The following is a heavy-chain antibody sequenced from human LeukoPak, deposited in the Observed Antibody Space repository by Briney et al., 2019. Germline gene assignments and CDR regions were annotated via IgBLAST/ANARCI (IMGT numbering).Heavy chain of an antibody. Sequence: SGTLSLTCAVSGGSISSSNWWSWIRQPPGKGLEWIGEIYHSGSTNYNPSLKSRVTISVDTSKNQFSLKLSSVTAADTAVYYCARVNGQRAARPFDYWGQGTLVTVSS. V-gene: IGHV4-4*02. J-gene: IGHJ4*02. CDR1: GGSISSSNW. CDR2: IYHSGST. D-gene: IGHD6-6*01. CDR3: ARVNGQRAARPFDY.